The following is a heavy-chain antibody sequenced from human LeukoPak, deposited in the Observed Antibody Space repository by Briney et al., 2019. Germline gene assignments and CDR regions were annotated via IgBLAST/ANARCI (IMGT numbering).Heavy chain of an antibody. D-gene: IGHD3-3*01. CDR2: ITYDGAFDGGKT. CDR1: GLSLSNYP. Sequence: PGGSLRLSCEASGLSLSNYPMHWVRQAPGKGLEWITLITYDGAFDGGKTYYADSVKGRFTVSRDKSKNTLFLQMNSLRVEDTAPYYCAKSVAIYFYYGLDVWGQGTTVTVSS. J-gene: IGHJ6*02. V-gene: IGHV3-30*07. CDR3: AKSVAIYFYYGLDV.